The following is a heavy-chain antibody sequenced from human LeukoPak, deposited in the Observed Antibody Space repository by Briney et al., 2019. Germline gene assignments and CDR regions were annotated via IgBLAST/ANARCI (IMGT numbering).Heavy chain of an antibody. Sequence: SETLSLTCTVSGGSISSYYWSWIRQPAGKGLEWIGRIYTSGSTNYNPSLKSRVTMSVDTSKNQFSLKLSSVTAADTAVYYCARVSPDILTKRNNWFDPWGQGTLVTVSS. J-gene: IGHJ5*02. CDR2: IYTSGST. CDR3: ARVSPDILTKRNNWFDP. V-gene: IGHV4-4*07. CDR1: GGSISSYY. D-gene: IGHD3-9*01.